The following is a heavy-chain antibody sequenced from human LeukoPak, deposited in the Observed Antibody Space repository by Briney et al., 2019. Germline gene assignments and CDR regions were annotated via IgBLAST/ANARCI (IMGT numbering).Heavy chain of an antibody. D-gene: IGHD1-14*01. V-gene: IGHV4-59*08. CDR3: ARTGSYNPYDWFDP. J-gene: IGHJ5*02. CDR1: VGSISRNY. Sequence: PSETLSLTCTVSVGSISRNYWSWLRQPPGKGLEGVGYVYYSGSTTYNTSLKSRVTISVYTSKRQFSLKLSSVTAAATAVYYCARTGSYNPYDWFDPWGKGTLVTVSS. CDR2: VYYSGST.